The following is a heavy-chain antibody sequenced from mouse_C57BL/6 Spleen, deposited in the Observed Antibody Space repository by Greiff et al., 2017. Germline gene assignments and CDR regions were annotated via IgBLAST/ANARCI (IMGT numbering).Heavy chain of an antibody. V-gene: IGHV1-66*01. D-gene: IGHD1-1*01. Sequence: QVQLQQSGPELVKPGASVKISCKASGYSFTSYYIHWVKQRPGQGLEWIGWIYPGSGNTKYNEKFKGKATQTADTSSSTAFMQLRSLTSEDSAVYYCARNYGSSYWYFDFWGTGTTVTVSS. J-gene: IGHJ1*03. CDR2: IYPGSGNT. CDR1: GYSFTSYY. CDR3: ARNYGSSYWYFDF.